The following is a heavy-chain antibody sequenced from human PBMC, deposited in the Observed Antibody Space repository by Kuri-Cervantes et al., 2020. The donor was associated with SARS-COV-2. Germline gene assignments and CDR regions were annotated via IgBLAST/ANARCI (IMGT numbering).Heavy chain of an antibody. J-gene: IGHJ4*02. V-gene: IGHV4-39*01. Sequence: GSLRLSCTVSGGSISSSSYYWGWIRQPPGKGLEWIGSIYYSGSTYYNPSLKSRVTISVDTSKSQFSLKLSSVTAADTAVYYCARVRLCFDYWGQGTLVTVSS. CDR3: ARVRLCFDY. D-gene: IGHD3-16*01. CDR2: IYYSGST. CDR1: GGSISSSSYY.